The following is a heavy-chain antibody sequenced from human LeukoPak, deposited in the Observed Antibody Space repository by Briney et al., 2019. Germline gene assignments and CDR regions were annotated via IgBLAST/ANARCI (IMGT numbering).Heavy chain of an antibody. D-gene: IGHD3-22*01. Sequence: SVKVSCKASGGTFSSYAISWVXXXXXXXXXXXXXXXXXXXXXNYAQKFQGRVTITADKSTSTAYMELSSLRSEDTAVYYCARDTDYYDSSGYSPSPFDSFDYWGQGTLVTVSS. CDR3: ARDTDYYDSSGYSPSPFDSFDY. V-gene: IGHV1-69*10. CDR2: XXXXXXXX. CDR1: GGTFSSYA. J-gene: IGHJ4*02.